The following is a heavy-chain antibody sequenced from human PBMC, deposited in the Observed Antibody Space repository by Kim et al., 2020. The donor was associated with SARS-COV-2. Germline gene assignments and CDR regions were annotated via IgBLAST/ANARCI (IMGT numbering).Heavy chain of an antibody. D-gene: IGHD5-12*01. J-gene: IGHJ4*02. V-gene: IGHV3-30*07. Sequence: VKGRLTISRDNSKNTLYLQMNSLRAEDTAVYYCARFGGGYSGYDSFYFDYWGQGTLVTVSS. CDR3: ARFGGGYSGYDSFYFDY.